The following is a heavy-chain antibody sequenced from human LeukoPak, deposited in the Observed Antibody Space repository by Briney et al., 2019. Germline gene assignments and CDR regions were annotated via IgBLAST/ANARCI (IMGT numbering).Heavy chain of an antibody. J-gene: IGHJ4*02. CDR2: IYYSGST. D-gene: IGHD5-12*01. V-gene: IGHV4-59*01. CDR1: GGSISSYY. Sequence: SETLSLTCTVSGGSISSYYWSWIRQPPGKGLEWIGYIYYSGSTNYNPSLKSRVTISVDTSKNQFSLKLSSVTAADTAVYYRARGTKATILYWGQGTLVTVSS. CDR3: ARGTKATILY.